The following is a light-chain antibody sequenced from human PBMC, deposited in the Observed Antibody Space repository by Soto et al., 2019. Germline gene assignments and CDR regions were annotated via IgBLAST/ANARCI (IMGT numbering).Light chain of an antibody. CDR2: GAS. Sequence: EIVLTQSPGTLSLSPGERATLSCRASQSVTSSSLAWYQQKPGQAPRLLIYGASSRATGIPDRFSGSGSGTDFTLTISRLEPVDFAVYYCQQYGSSSLTFGGGTKVEIK. CDR1: QSVTSSS. J-gene: IGKJ4*01. CDR3: QQYGSSSLT. V-gene: IGKV3-20*01.